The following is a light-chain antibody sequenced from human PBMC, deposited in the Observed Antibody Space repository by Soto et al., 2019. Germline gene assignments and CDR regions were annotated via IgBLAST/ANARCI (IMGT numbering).Light chain of an antibody. CDR3: CSYAGSYTYV. V-gene: IGLV2-11*01. CDR2: DVS. J-gene: IGLJ1*01. CDR1: SSDVGGYNY. Sequence: QSVLTQPRSVSGSPGQSVTISCTGTSSDVGGYNYVSWYQQHPGKAPKLMIYDVSQRPSGVPDRFSGSKSGNTASLTISGLQAEDDADYYCCSYAGSYTYVFGTGTKLTVL.